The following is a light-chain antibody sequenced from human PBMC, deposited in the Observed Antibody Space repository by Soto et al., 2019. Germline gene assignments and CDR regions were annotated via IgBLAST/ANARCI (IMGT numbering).Light chain of an antibody. Sequence: QSVLTQPPSASGTPGQRVTMSCSGGSSTIGRNTVSWYQQLPGTAPKVLISGDNQRSSGVPDRFSGSKSGTSASLAISGLQSEDEADDYCAAWDDSLSGPVFGGGTKLTVL. J-gene: IGLJ2*01. CDR2: GDN. CDR1: SSTIGRNT. CDR3: AAWDDSLSGPV. V-gene: IGLV1-44*01.